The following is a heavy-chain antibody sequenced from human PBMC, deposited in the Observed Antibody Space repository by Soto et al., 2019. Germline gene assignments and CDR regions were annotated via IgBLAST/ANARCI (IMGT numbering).Heavy chain of an antibody. V-gene: IGHV5-10-1*01. J-gene: IGHJ4*02. CDR1: GYSFTSYL. CDR3: ARHLGVTHFDY. CDR2: IDPSDSYT. Sequence: GESLKISFKGSGYSFTSYLISWVRQMPGKGLEWMGRIDPSDSYTNYSPSFQGHVNISADKSISTAYLQWSSLKASDTAMYYCARHLGVTHFDYWGQGNLVSVSS. D-gene: IGHD1-26*01.